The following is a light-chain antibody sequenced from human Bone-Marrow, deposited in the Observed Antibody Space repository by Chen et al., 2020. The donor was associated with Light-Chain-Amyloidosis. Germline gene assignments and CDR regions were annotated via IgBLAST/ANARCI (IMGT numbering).Light chain of an antibody. CDR1: SSDVGGYES. J-gene: IGLJ1*01. Sequence: QSALTQPRSVSGSPGQSVTISCTGTSSDVGGYESVSWYQQHPGKAPKFLIYDVNKLPSGVPDRFSGSKSGNSASLTISGLQTEDEADYFCCSYAGSSPYVIGTGTTVTVL. CDR2: DVN. CDR3: CSYAGSSPYV. V-gene: IGLV2-11*01.